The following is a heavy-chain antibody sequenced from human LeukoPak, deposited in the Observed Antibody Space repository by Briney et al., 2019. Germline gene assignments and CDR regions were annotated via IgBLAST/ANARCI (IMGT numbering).Heavy chain of an antibody. CDR3: ARHFTYYYDSSGYPRDAFDI. CDR2: IYYNGNT. J-gene: IGHJ3*02. Sequence: SETLSLTCTVSGASISGYYWSWIRQSPGKGLVWIGYIYYNGNTNYNPSLKSRVTISVDMSKNQFSLKLSSVTAADTALYYCARHFTYYYDSSGYPRDAFDIWGHGTMVTVSS. D-gene: IGHD3-22*01. CDR1: GASISGYY. V-gene: IGHV4-59*08.